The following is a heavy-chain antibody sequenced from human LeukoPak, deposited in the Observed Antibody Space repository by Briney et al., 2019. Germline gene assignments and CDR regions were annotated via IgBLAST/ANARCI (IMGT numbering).Heavy chain of an antibody. V-gene: IGHV3-74*01. J-gene: IGHJ3*01. Sequence: GGSLRLSCAASGFSVSSNYISWVRQAPGKGLVWVSLINADGSTTSYADSVKGRFTISRDNARNTLSLEMNSLTIEDTAVYYCIVVVEPPDSDGFDVWGQGTMITVSS. CDR3: IVVVEPPDSDGFDV. CDR2: INADGSTT. D-gene: IGHD1-14*01. CDR1: GFSVSSNY.